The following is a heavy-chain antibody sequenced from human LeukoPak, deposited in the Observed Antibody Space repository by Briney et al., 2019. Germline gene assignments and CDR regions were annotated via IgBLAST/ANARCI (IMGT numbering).Heavy chain of an antibody. CDR3: ARGSVVVPAASSFIDY. V-gene: IGHV1-8*01. J-gene: IGHJ4*02. D-gene: IGHD2-2*01. CDR2: MNPNSGNT. CDR1: GYTFTSYD. Sequence: GASVKVSCKASGYTFTSYDINWVRQATGQGLEWMGWMNPNSGNTGYAQKFQGRVTMTRNTSISTAYMELSSLRSEDTAVYYCARGSVVVPAASSFIDYWGRGTLVTVSS.